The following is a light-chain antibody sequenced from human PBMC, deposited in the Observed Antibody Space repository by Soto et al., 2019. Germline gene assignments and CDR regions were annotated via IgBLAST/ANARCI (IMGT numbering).Light chain of an antibody. Sequence: QSVLTQPASVSGSPGQSITISCTGTSSDVGGYNYVSWYQQHPGKAPKLMIYDVSNRPSGVSNRFSGSKSGNTASLTISGLQAVDEADYYCSSYTSSSINYVFGTGTKVTVL. J-gene: IGLJ1*01. CDR3: SSYTSSSINYV. CDR1: SSDVGGYNY. CDR2: DVS. V-gene: IGLV2-14*01.